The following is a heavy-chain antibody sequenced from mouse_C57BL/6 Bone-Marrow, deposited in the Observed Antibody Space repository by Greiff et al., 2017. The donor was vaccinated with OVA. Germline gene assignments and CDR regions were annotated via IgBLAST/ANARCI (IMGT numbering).Heavy chain of an antibody. J-gene: IGHJ2*01. CDR2: ISAGRCYT. D-gene: IGHD1-1*01. CDR3: ARDRVSTVVLDY. Sequence: EVKLVESGGGLVKPGGSLKLSCAASGFTFSSYAMSWVRQTPEKRLEWVATISAGRCYTYYPDNVKGRFTLSRDNANNNLYLQMSHLKSEDTARYCGARDRVSTVVLDYWGQGTTRTVSS. CDR1: GFTFSSYA. V-gene: IGHV5-4*01.